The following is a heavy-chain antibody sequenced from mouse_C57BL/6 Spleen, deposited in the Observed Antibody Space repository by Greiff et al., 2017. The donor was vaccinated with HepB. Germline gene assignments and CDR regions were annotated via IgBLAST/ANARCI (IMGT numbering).Heavy chain of an antibody. J-gene: IGHJ4*01. CDR2: ISSGSSTI. V-gene: IGHV5-17*01. Sequence: EVMLVESGGGLVKPGGSLKLSCAASGFTFSDYGMHWVRQAPEKGLEWVAYISSGSSTIYYADTVKGRFTISRDNAKNTLFLQMTSLRSEDTAMYYCARSDLLTAMDYWGQGTSVTVSS. D-gene: IGHD6-1*01. CDR3: ARSDLLTAMDY. CDR1: GFTFSDYG.